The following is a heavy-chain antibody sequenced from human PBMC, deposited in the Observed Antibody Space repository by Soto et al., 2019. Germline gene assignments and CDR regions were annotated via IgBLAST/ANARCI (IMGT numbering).Heavy chain of an antibody. CDR3: ARISHPFTYYDFWSGPGWFDP. D-gene: IGHD3-3*01. CDR1: GGSFSGYY. J-gene: IGHJ5*02. CDR2: INHSGST. Sequence: LSLPCAVYGGSFSGYYWSWIRQPPGKGLEWIGEINHSGSTNYNPFLKSRVTISVDTSKNQFSLKLSSVTAADTAVYYCARISHPFTYYDFWSGPGWFDPWGQGXLVTVYS. V-gene: IGHV4-34*01.